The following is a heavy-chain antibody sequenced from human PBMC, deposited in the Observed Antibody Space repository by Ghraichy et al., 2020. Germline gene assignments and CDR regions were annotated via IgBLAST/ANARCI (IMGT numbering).Heavy chain of an antibody. J-gene: IGHJ4*02. Sequence: SETLSLTCTVSGGSISSGSYYWSWIRQPAGKGLEWIGRIYTSGSTNYNPSLKSRVTISVDTSKNQFSLKLSSVTAADTAVYYCAREINSGYQINWGQGTLVTVSS. D-gene: IGHD3-22*01. CDR1: GGSISSGSYY. CDR2: IYTSGST. CDR3: AREINSGYQIN. V-gene: IGHV4-61*02.